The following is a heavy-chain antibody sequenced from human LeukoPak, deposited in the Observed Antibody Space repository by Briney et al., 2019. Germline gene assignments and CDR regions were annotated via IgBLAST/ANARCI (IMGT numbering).Heavy chain of an antibody. CDR1: GGSFSGYY. Sequence: SETLSLTCAVYGGSFSGYYWSWIRQPPGKGLEWIGEINHSGSTNYNPSLKSRVTISVDTSKNQFSLKLSSVTAADTAVYYCARRPSNIVATIRAVVDGMDVWGQGTTVTVSS. J-gene: IGHJ6*02. V-gene: IGHV4-34*01. CDR2: INHSGST. CDR3: ARRPSNIVATIRAVVDGMDV. D-gene: IGHD5-12*01.